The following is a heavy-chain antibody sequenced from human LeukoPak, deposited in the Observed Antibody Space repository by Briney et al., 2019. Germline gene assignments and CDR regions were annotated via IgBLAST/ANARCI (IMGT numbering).Heavy chain of an antibody. Sequence: GGSLRLSCAASGISFASYWVTWVRQAPGKGPEWVANISQDGTETVYVGSVKGRFTISRDNARKLLFLQMNSLRADDTAVYYCAIPSSYDGSRYYHAYWGQGTLVSVSS. D-gene: IGHD3-22*01. CDR2: ISQDGTET. CDR3: AIPSSYDGSRYYHAY. CDR1: GISFASYW. V-gene: IGHV3-7*01. J-gene: IGHJ4*02.